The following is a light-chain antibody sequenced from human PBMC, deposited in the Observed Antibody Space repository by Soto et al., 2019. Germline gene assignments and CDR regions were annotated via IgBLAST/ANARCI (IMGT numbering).Light chain of an antibody. J-gene: IGKJ1*01. CDR1: QSLLLSSSHENC. Sequence: DIVVTQSPESLAVSLGERATINCRSSQSLLLSSSHENCLAWYQQKPGQPPRLLIYWASTRESGVPDRFSGSGSGTDFTLNISSLQAEDXXXXXCQXXXXXPXTFGQXTKVEIK. V-gene: IGKV4-1*01. CDR3: QXXXXXPXT. CDR2: WAS.